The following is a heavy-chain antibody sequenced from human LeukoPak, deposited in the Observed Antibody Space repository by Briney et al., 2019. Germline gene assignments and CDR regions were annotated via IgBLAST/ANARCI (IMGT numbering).Heavy chain of an antibody. D-gene: IGHD3-16*01. J-gene: IGHJ4*02. CDR2: INPGIFTT. CDR3: ARDWAHGSFDL. CDR1: AYPFTSFS. Sequence: GASVTVSFTSLAYPFTSFSLHWVRQAPGQGPEGMAIINPGIFTTTYAQKLQDRITVTSDTSTATVYMELRSLRLEDTAVYFCARDWAHGSFDLWGQGTLVTVSS. V-gene: IGHV1-46*01.